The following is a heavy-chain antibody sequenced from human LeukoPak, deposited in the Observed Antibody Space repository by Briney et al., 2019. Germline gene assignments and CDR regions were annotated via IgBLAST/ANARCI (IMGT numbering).Heavy chain of an antibody. CDR1: GFTFSSYG. V-gene: IGHV3-30*18. Sequence: GSLRLSCAASGFTFSSYGMHWVRQAPGKGLEWVAVISYDGSNKYYADSVKGRFTISRDNSKNTLYLQMSSLRAEDTAVYYCAKDLQSYSSSWYHYWGQGTLVTVSS. J-gene: IGHJ4*02. CDR3: AKDLQSYSSSWYHY. D-gene: IGHD6-13*01. CDR2: ISYDGSNK.